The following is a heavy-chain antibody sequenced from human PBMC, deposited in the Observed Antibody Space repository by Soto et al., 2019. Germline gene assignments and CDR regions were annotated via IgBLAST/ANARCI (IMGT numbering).Heavy chain of an antibody. CDR3: TTDRGITELVIFAS. D-gene: IGHD1-7*01. V-gene: IGHV3-30*03. J-gene: IGHJ4*02. Sequence: GGSLRLSCAVSGSIFSSYGMHWVRQAPGKGLEWVAVTSYDGRNNNYADSVKGRFTISRDDSKNTLSLQMDSLKTEDTGLYYCTTDRGITELVIFASWGLGTLVTVSS. CDR2: TSYDGRNN. CDR1: GSIFSSYG.